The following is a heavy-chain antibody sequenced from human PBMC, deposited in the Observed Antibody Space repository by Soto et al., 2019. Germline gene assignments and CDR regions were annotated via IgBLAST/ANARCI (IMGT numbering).Heavy chain of an antibody. CDR2: ISGDGVTT. D-gene: IGHD3-9*01. Sequence: EVQLVESGGDLVQRGGSLRLSCAASGFHFSSYWMHWVRHTPGKGLDWVARISGDGVTTYYADSVTGRFTVSRDNAKNIVSLQISGLRAEDTAVYYCAREYYGLLTGYYTDYWGQGTLVSVSS. V-gene: IGHV3-74*01. CDR3: AREYYGLLTGYYTDY. J-gene: IGHJ4*02. CDR1: GFHFSSYW.